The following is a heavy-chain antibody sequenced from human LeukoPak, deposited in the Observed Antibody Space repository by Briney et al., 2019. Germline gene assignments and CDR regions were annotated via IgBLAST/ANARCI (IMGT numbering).Heavy chain of an antibody. CDR1: GFTFRSGA. CDR2: ISGSGGST. J-gene: IGHJ4*02. Sequence: GGSLRLSCAASGFTFRSGAMGWFRQAPGKGREWFSAISGSGGSTYYADSVKGRFTISRDNSKNTLYLQMNSLRAEDTAVYYCAKQPLTGDNYFDYWGQGTLVTVSS. V-gene: IGHV3-23*01. D-gene: IGHD7-27*01. CDR3: AKQPLTGDNYFDY.